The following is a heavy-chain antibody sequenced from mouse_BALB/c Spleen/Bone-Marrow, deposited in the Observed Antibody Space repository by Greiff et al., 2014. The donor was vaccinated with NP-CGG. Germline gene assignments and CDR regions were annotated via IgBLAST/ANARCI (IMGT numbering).Heavy chain of an antibody. CDR1: GYTFSSYW. V-gene: IGHV1-9*01. D-gene: IGHD1-1*01. CDR2: ILPGSGNT. Sequence: VQGVESGAELMKPGASVKISCKATGYTFSSYWIEWVKQRPGHGLEWIGEILPGSGNTNYNEKFKGKATFTADTSSNTAYMQLSSLTSEDSAVYYCAREDITTVVEMDYWGQGTSVTVSS. CDR3: AREDITTVVEMDY. J-gene: IGHJ4*01.